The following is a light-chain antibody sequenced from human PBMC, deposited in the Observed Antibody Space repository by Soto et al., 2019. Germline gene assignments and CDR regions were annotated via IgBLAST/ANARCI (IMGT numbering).Light chain of an antibody. V-gene: IGKV1-5*01. J-gene: IGKJ5*01. CDR2: DAY. Sequence: DIQMTQSPSTLSASVGDRVTITCRASESIRTWLAWYQHKPGKAHKFLIYDAYTLESGVPSRFSGSGSGTEFRLTIRSLQPEDFATYYCQQSYSTPITFGQGTRLEIK. CDR1: ESIRTW. CDR3: QQSYSTPIT.